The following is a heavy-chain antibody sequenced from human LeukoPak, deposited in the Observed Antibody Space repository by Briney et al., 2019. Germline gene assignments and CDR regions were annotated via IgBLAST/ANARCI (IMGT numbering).Heavy chain of an antibody. V-gene: IGHV3-30*02. CDR3: AKIFDYYGPTGDDY. D-gene: IGHD3-10*01. J-gene: IGHJ4*02. Sequence: SGGSLRLSCAASGFTFSSYGMHWVRQAPGKGLEWVAFIRYDGSNKYYADSVKGRFTISRDNSKNTLYLQMNSLRAEDTAVYYCAKIFDYYGPTGDDYWGQGTLVTVSS. CDR2: IRYDGSNK. CDR1: GFTFSSYG.